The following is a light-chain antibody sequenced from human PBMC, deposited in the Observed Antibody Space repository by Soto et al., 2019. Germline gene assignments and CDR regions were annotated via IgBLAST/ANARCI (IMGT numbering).Light chain of an antibody. V-gene: IGKV3-11*01. Sequence: EIVMTQAPATLSVSPGERATLSCRASQSVVTNSLAWYQQKPGQAPRLIIYGASNRATGIPARFSGSGSGTDFTLTISSLQPEDFAVYHCQQRINWPLTFGGGTKVDIK. CDR3: QQRINWPLT. J-gene: IGKJ4*01. CDR1: QSVVTNS. CDR2: GAS.